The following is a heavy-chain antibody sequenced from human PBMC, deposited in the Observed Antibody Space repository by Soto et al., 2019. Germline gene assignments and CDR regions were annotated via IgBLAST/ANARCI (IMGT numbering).Heavy chain of an antibody. V-gene: IGHV3-48*03. CDR3: ARSTVTSD. CDR2: ISDSGSTM. CDR1: GFSFSSFE. J-gene: IGHJ4*02. Sequence: EVILVESGGGLARPGGSLRLSCATSGFSFSSFEMIWVRQAPGKGLEWISYISDSGSTMYHADSVKGRFTISRDNAKNSLYLQMSSLRVEDTALYYCARSTVTSDWGQGTQVTVSS. D-gene: IGHD4-17*01.